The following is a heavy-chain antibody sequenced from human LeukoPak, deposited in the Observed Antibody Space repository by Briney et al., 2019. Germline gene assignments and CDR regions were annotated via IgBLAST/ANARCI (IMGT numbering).Heavy chain of an antibody. D-gene: IGHD2-21*02. J-gene: IGHJ4*02. CDR1: GYTCTSYY. Sequence: ASVKVSCKASGYTCTSYYMHWVRQAPGQGLEWMGIINPSGGSTSYAQKFQGRVTMTRDTSTSTVYMELSSLRSEDTAVYYCARDGVVVTAIPVYYFDYWGQGTLVTVSS. CDR3: ARDGVVVTAIPVYYFDY. V-gene: IGHV1-46*01. CDR2: INPSGGST.